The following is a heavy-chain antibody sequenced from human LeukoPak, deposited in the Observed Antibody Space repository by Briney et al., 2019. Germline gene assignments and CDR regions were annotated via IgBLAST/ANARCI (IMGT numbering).Heavy chain of an antibody. CDR2: INHSGST. CDR3: VRGGYSYVDFDY. V-gene: IGHV4-34*01. D-gene: IGHD5-18*01. Sequence: PSETLSLTCAVYGGSFSGYYWSWIRQPPGKGLEWIGEINHSGSTNYNPSLKSRVTISVDTSKNQFSLKLSSVTAADTAVYYCVRGGYSYVDFDYWGQGTLVTVSS. CDR1: GGSFSGYY. J-gene: IGHJ4*02.